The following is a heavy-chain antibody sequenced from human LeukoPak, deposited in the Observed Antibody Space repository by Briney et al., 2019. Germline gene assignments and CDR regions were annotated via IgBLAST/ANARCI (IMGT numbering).Heavy chain of an antibody. CDR3: AREGFRMGAGSVILANTFDV. J-gene: IGHJ3*01. CDR2: LNPNSGGT. CDR1: GYTFTTYG. Sequence: ASVKVSCKASGYTFTTYGISWVRQAPGQGLEWIGWLNPNSGGTNYAQKFQGRVTMTRDTSISTAYMELNRLTSDDTAVYYCAREGFRMGAGSVILANTFDVWGQGTMVTVSS. V-gene: IGHV1-2*02. D-gene: IGHD1-26*01.